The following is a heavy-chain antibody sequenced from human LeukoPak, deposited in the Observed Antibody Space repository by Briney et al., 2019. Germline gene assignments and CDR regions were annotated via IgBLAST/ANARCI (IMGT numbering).Heavy chain of an antibody. Sequence: SETLSLTCTVSTYSISSGYYWGWIRQPPGKGLEWIGNIYHNGNTYYDPSLKSRVTISVDTSKKQFSLKLSSVTAADTAVYYCARDDKLGDFFDYWGQGTLVTVSS. J-gene: IGHJ4*02. CDR1: TYSISSGYY. CDR3: ARDDKLGDFFDY. CDR2: IYHNGNT. D-gene: IGHD3-16*01. V-gene: IGHV4-38-2*02.